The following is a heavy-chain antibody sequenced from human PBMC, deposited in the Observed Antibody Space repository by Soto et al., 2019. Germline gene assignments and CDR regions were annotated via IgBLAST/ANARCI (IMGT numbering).Heavy chain of an antibody. Sequence: SETLSLTCTVSGGSISSYYWSWIRQPPGKGLEWIGYISYSGSTNYNPSLKSRVTISVDTSQSQFSLKLSSVTAADTAVYYCARWVAAGGDYYGMDVWGQGTTVTVS. CDR1: GGSISSYY. CDR3: ARWVAAGGDYYGMDV. D-gene: IGHD6-13*01. J-gene: IGHJ6*02. CDR2: ISYSGST. V-gene: IGHV4-59*01.